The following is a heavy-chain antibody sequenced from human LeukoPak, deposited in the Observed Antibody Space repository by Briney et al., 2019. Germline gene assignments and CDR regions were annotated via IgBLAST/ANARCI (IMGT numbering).Heavy chain of an antibody. CDR3: ASNRRYCSSTSCYYYYMDV. CDR1: GGSISSYY. V-gene: IGHV4-59*01. D-gene: IGHD2-2*01. Sequence: PSETLSLTCTVSGGSISSYYWSWIRQPPRKGLEWIRYIYYSGSTTYNPSLKSRVTISVDTSKNQFSLKLSSVTAADTAVYYCASNRRYCSSTSCYYYYMDVWGKGTTVTVSS. CDR2: IYYSGST. J-gene: IGHJ6*03.